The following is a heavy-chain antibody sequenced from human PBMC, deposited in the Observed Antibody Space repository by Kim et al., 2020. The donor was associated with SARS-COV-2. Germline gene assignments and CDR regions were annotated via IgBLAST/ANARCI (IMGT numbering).Heavy chain of an antibody. J-gene: IGHJ4*02. CDR1: GYTFTGYY. D-gene: IGHD1-26*01. Sequence: ASVKVSCKASGYTFTGYYMHWVRQAPGQGLEWMGWINPNSGGTNYAQKFQGRVTMTRDTSISTAYMELSRLRSDDTAVYYCARVAWELLLPFDYWGQGTLVTVSS. CDR2: INPNSGGT. CDR3: ARVAWELLLPFDY. V-gene: IGHV1-2*02.